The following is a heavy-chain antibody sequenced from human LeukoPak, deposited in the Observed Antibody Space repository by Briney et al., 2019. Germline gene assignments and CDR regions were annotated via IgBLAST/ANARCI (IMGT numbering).Heavy chain of an antibody. Sequence: SETLSLTCTVSGGSISSYYWSWIRQPPGKGLEWIGSIYYSGSTYYNPSLKSRVTISVDTSKNQFSLKLSSVTAADTAVYYCARGSSGSYYQERSLENWFDPWGQGTLVTVSS. CDR2: IYYSGST. J-gene: IGHJ5*02. D-gene: IGHD3-10*01. CDR3: ARGSSGSYYQERSLENWFDP. CDR1: GGSISSYY. V-gene: IGHV4-59*12.